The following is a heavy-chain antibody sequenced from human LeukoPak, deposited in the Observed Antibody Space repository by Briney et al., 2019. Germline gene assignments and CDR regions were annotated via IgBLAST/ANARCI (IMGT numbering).Heavy chain of an antibody. D-gene: IGHD3-22*01. CDR1: GYTFTSHD. Sequence: ASVKVSCKASGYTFTSHDIHWVRQAPGQGLEWMGIINPSGGSTSYAQQFQGRVTMTRDTSTSTVYMELSSLRSEDTAVYYCARGTHYYDSSGYNYYFDYWGQGTLVTVSS. V-gene: IGHV1-46*01. CDR2: INPSGGST. J-gene: IGHJ4*02. CDR3: ARGTHYYDSSGYNYYFDY.